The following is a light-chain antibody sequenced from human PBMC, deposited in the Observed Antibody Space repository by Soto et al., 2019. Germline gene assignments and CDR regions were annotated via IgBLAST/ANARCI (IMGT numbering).Light chain of an antibody. Sequence: QSALTQPASVSGSPGQSITISCTATSSDVGGYNYVSWYQQHPGKAPKLMIYEVSNRPSGVSNRFSGSKSGYTASLSISGLQPEDEADYYCSSYTRSNTVLFGGGTQLTVL. CDR1: SSDVGGYNY. CDR3: SSYTRSNTVL. J-gene: IGLJ2*01. CDR2: EVS. V-gene: IGLV2-14*01.